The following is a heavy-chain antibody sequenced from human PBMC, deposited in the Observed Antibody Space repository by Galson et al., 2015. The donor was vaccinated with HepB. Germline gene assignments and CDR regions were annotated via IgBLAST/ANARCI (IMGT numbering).Heavy chain of an antibody. V-gene: IGHV3-33*02. CDR1: GFSFGSYV. CDR3: ARVAHSDYGDHAHFDY. J-gene: IGHJ4*02. Sequence: SLRLSCAASGFSFGSYVMHWVRQAPGKGLEWVAVIWYDGSNKHYGDSTKGRFTISRDNSKNSVFLQMNSLRADDTAVYFCARVAHSDYGDHAHFDYWGQGALVTVSS. D-gene: IGHD4-17*01. CDR2: IWYDGSNK.